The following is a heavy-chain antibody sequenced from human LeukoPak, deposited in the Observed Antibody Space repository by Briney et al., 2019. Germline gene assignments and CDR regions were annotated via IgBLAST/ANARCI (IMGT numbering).Heavy chain of an antibody. V-gene: IGHV4-59*01. Sequence: SETLSLTCTVSDDSISDYYWSWIRQPPGKGLEWIGYIYYSGSTNYNPSLKSRVTISVDTSKNQFSLKLSSVTAADTAVYYCAREVDSYATYYFDYWGQGTLVTVSS. D-gene: IGHD5-18*01. CDR2: IYYSGST. CDR1: DDSISDYY. J-gene: IGHJ4*02. CDR3: AREVDSYATYYFDY.